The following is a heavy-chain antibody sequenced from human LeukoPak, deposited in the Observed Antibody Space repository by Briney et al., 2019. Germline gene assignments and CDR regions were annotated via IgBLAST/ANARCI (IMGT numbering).Heavy chain of an antibody. D-gene: IGHD3-22*01. CDR3: VRGVTMIVVVIPNPGAFDV. CDR1: GASFTGYY. J-gene: IGHJ3*01. Sequence: PSETLSLTCAVYGASFTGYYWTWIRQPPGKGLEWIGEINHSGSTNYSPSLRSRVTISVDTSKNQFSLKLSSVTAADTAVYYCVRGVTMIVVVIPNPGAFDVWGQGTMITVSS. CDR2: INHSGST. V-gene: IGHV4-34*01.